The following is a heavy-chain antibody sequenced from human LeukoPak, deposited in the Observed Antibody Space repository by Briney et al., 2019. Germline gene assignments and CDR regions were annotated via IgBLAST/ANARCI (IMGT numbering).Heavy chain of an antibody. J-gene: IGHJ6*03. V-gene: IGHV1-2*02. CDR2: INPKTYVT. CDR3: ARGGSTSSWVMDV. Sequence: ASVTVSCKASGYTLTGHYMHWVRQAPGQGLEWMGWINPKTYVTNYAQNFQGRVSMTRDTSTNTASMELSRLTSDDTAVYYCARGGSTSSWVMDVWGKGTTVTVSS. CDR1: GYTLTGHY. D-gene: IGHD6-13*01.